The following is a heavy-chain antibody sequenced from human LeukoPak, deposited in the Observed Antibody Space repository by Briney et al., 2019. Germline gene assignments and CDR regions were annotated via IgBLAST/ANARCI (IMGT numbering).Heavy chain of an antibody. J-gene: IGHJ4*02. CDR2: ISGSGGAT. Sequence: GGSLRLSCAASGFTFSSYPMNWVRQAPGKGLEWVSVISGSGGATFYGDSVQGRFTISRDNSRDTPYLQMSSLRAEDTAVYYCGKYIQTAVGANDYWGQGTLVTVSS. CDR1: GFTFSSYP. CDR3: GKYIQTAVGANDY. V-gene: IGHV3-23*01. D-gene: IGHD1-26*01.